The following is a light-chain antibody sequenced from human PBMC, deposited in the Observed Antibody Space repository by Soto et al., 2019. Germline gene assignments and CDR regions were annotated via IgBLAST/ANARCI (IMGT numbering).Light chain of an antibody. CDR3: QHYNRSPPIT. J-gene: IGKJ5*01. CDR2: GAS. V-gene: IGKV3-20*01. Sequence: VLTQSPGNLSLSPGERATLSCRASQSVRSTSLVWYQQKPAQAPRLLIYGASSRATGIPDRFSGGGSGTDFTLTISRLEREDFAVYYCQHYNRSPPITFGQGTRLEIK. CDR1: QSVRSTS.